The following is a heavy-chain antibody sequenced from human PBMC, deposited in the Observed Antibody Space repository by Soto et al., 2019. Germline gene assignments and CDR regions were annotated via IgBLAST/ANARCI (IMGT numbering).Heavy chain of an antibody. J-gene: IGHJ5*02. Sequence: ASVKVSCKASGYTFTSYGISWVRQAPGQGLEWMGWISAYNGNTNYAQKLQGRVTMTTDTSTSTAYQELRSLGSDDTAVYYCARDGDYSNQNWFDPWGQGTLVTVSS. CDR3: ARDGDYSNQNWFDP. D-gene: IGHD4-4*01. V-gene: IGHV1-18*01. CDR1: GYTFTSYG. CDR2: ISAYNGNT.